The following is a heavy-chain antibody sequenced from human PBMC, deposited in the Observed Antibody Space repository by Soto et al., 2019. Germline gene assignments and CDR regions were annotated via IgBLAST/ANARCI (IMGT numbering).Heavy chain of an antibody. CDR1: GVTFSSYT. CDR2: IIPVLGVA. J-gene: IGHJ3*01. D-gene: IGHD5-12*01. CDR3: RWLSNGDSDVSDF. Sequence: QVQLVQSGAEVRKPASSVKVSCKASGVTFSSYTISWVRQAPGQGLEWMGRIIPVLGVADYAPKFQGRLTIIADEPTSTVYMDLGSLRSEETAMYYARWLSNGDSDVSDFWGQGTFITVSS. V-gene: IGHV1-69*02.